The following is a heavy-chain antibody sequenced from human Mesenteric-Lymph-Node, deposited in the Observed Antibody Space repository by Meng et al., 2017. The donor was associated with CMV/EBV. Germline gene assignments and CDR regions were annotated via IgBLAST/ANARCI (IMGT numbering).Heavy chain of an antibody. V-gene: IGHV3-66*02. CDR3: ARDGAQPGYSLDY. D-gene: IGHD5-18*01. CDR1: GFTASNNY. CDR2: IYSGGST. J-gene: IGHJ4*02. Sequence: GGSLRLSCAASGFTASNNYMSWVRQAPGKGLEWVSGIYSGGSTYYADSVKGRFTISRDNSKNTLYLQMNSLRPEETAVYYCARDGAQPGYSLDYWGQGTLVTVSS.